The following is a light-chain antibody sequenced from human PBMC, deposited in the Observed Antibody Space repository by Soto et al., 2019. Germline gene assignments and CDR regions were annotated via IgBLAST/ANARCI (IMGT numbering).Light chain of an antibody. CDR3: SSYTTSNTRQIV. V-gene: IGLV2-14*01. Sequence: QSVLTQPASVSGSPGQSITISCTGTSSDVGGYNYVSWYQQHPGKAPKFMIYDVSNRPSGVSNRFSGSKSGNTASLTISGLQAEDEADYYRSSYTTSNTRQIVFGTGTKVTGL. CDR2: DVS. CDR1: SSDVGGYNY. J-gene: IGLJ1*01.